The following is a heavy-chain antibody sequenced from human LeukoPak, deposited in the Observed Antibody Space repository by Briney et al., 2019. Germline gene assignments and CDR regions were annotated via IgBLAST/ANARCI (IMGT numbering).Heavy chain of an antibody. D-gene: IGHD3-10*01. CDR3: ARHGGDSLWFWELLLDY. V-gene: IGHV4-39*01. CDR1: GGSISSSSYY. J-gene: IGHJ4*02. Sequence: KPSETLSLTCTVSGGSISSSSYYWGWIRQPPGKGLEWIGSIYYSGSTYYNPSLKSRVTISVDTSKNQSSLKLSSVTAADTAVYYCARHGGDSLWFWELLLDYWGQGTLVTVSS. CDR2: IYYSGST.